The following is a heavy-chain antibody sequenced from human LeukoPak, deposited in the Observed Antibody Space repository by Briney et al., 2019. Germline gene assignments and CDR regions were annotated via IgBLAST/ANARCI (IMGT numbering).Heavy chain of an antibody. V-gene: IGHV4-39*01. D-gene: IGHD7-27*01. CDR1: GGSVSSSSYY. Sequence: PSETLSLTCTVSGGSVSSSSYYWGWVRQSPGKGVEWIGSISYSGTNYNNPSLKSRVSISIDTSKNQFSVKLTSVTAADTAMYYCASLGTLRSWGQGTLVTVSS. CDR3: ASLGTLRS. CDR2: ISYSGTN. J-gene: IGHJ5*02.